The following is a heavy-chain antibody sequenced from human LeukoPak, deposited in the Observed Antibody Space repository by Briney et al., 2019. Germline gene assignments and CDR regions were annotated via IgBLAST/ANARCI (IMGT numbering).Heavy chain of an antibody. V-gene: IGHV4-59*01. CDR2: IYYSGST. J-gene: IGHJ2*01. D-gene: IGHD2-2*01. CDR3: ARGGRPDIVVVPAAISLDL. Sequence: SETLSLTCTVSGGSISSYYWSWIRQPPGKGLEWIGYIYYSGSTNYNPSLKSRVTISVDTSKNQFSLKLSSVTAADTAVYYCARGGRPDIVVVPAAISLDLWGRGTLVTVSS. CDR1: GGSISSYY.